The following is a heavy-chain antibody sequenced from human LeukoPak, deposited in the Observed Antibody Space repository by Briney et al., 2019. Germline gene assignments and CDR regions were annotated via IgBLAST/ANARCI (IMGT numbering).Heavy chain of an antibody. J-gene: IGHJ3*02. D-gene: IGHD4-23*01. Sequence: GGSLRLSCAASGSTLSTDWMHWVRQAPGKGLVCVSRINSDGSSTIYADSVRGRFTISRDNAKNTLYLQMNSLRAEDTAVYYCARASGGNKPFDIWGQGTMVTVSS. CDR1: GSTLSTDW. CDR2: INSDGSST. CDR3: ARASGGNKPFDI. V-gene: IGHV3-74*01.